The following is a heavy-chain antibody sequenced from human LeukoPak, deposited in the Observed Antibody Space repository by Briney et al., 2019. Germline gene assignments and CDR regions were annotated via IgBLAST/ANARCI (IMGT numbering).Heavy chain of an antibody. CDR3: ANFPTARPSDY. J-gene: IGHJ4*02. CDR2: ISGSGGST. CDR1: GFTFSSYA. V-gene: IGHV3-23*01. D-gene: IGHD6-6*01. Sequence: RGSLRLSCAASGFTFSSYAMSWVRQAPGKGLEWVSAISGSGGSTYYADSVKGRFTISRDNSKNTLYLQMNSLRAEDTVVYYCANFPTARPSDYWGQGTLVTVSS.